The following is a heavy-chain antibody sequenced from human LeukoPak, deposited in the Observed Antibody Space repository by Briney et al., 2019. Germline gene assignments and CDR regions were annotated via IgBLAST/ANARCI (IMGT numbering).Heavy chain of an antibody. CDR1: GGSISSYY. D-gene: IGHD3-22*01. CDR2: IYYSGST. V-gene: IGHV4-59*01. CDR3: ARGVVVTFDY. J-gene: IGHJ4*02. Sequence: PSETLSLTCTVSGGSISSYYWSWIRQPPGKGLEWIGYIYYSGSTNYNPSLKSRVTISVDTSKNQFSLKLSSVTAADTAVYYCARGVVVTFDYWAQGTLVTVSS.